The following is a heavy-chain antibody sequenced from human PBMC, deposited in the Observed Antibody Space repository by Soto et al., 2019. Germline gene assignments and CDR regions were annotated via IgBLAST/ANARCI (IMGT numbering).Heavy chain of an antibody. Sequence: PGGSLRLSCAASGFTFSSYAMSWVRQAPGKGLEWVSAISGSGGSTYYADSVKGRFTISRDNSKNTLYLQMNSLRAEDTAVYYCAKDLLAMIVVVITGVFDYWGQGTLVNVSS. CDR1: GFTFSSYA. CDR3: AKDLLAMIVVVITGVFDY. V-gene: IGHV3-23*01. CDR2: ISGSGGST. J-gene: IGHJ4*02. D-gene: IGHD3-22*01.